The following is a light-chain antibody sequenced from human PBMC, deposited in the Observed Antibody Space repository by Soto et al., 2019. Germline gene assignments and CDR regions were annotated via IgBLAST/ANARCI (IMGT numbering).Light chain of an antibody. Sequence: QSVLTQTPSVSGSPGQSVTISCTGTSSDVGTYNRVSRYQQPPGTAPKLMIYDVSNRPSGVPDRFSGSKSGNTASLTISWLQAEDEADYYCSSFTTSSTYVFGTGTKLTVL. J-gene: IGLJ1*01. V-gene: IGLV2-18*02. CDR2: DVS. CDR1: SSDVGTYNR. CDR3: SSFTTSSTYV.